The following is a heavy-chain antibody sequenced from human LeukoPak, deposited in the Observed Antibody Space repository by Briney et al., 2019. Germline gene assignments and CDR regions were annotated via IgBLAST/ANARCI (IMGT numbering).Heavy chain of an antibody. CDR2: ISGSGSNT. Sequence: GGSLILSCAASGFRFSNYAMTWVRQAPGKGLEWVSSISGSGSNTYYADFVKGRFTISRDNSKNALYLQFNSLSADGTAIYYCAKAQSGSSGMADYWGQGTLVIVSS. D-gene: IGHD1-26*01. J-gene: IGHJ4*02. V-gene: IGHV3-23*01. CDR1: GFRFSNYA. CDR3: AKAQSGSSGMADY.